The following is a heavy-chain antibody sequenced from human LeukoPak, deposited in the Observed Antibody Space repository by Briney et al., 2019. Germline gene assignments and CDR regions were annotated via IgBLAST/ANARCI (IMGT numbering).Heavy chain of an antibody. Sequence: SQTLSLTCAISGDSVSSNSAAWNWIRQSPSRGLEWLGRTYYRSKWYNDYAVSVKSRITINPDTSKNQFSLQLNSVTPEDTAVYYCARGVQYSSGWEGEFDYWGQGTLVTVSS. D-gene: IGHD6-19*01. CDR2: TYYRSKWYN. CDR1: GDSVSSNSAA. V-gene: IGHV6-1*01. CDR3: ARGVQYSSGWEGEFDY. J-gene: IGHJ4*02.